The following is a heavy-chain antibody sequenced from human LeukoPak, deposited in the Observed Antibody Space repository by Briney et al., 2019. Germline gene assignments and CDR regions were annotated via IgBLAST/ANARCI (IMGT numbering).Heavy chain of an antibody. Sequence: ASVKVSCKASGYTFTSHGISWVRQAPGRGLEWMGWISAYNGNTNYAQKLQGRVTMTTDTSTSTAYMELRSLRSDDTAVYYCARECSSTSCYVLRAFDIWGQGTMVTVSS. CDR2: ISAYNGNT. J-gene: IGHJ3*02. CDR1: GYTFTSHG. CDR3: ARECSSTSCYVLRAFDI. D-gene: IGHD2-2*01. V-gene: IGHV1-18*04.